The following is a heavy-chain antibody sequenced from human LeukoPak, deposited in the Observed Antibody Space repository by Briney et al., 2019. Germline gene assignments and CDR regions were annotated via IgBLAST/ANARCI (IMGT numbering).Heavy chain of an antibody. J-gene: IGHJ4*02. Sequence: SETLSLTCAVYGGSFSGYYWNWIRQPLGKGLEWIGEINHFGRTKYNPSLKSRVTISGDTSKNQFSLKINSLTAADTAVYYCARSYRAHQTFYSSHFFDYWGQGTLVNVSS. CDR2: INHFGRT. V-gene: IGHV4-34*01. CDR1: GGSFSGYY. D-gene: IGHD5-18*01. CDR3: ARSYRAHQTFYSSHFFDY.